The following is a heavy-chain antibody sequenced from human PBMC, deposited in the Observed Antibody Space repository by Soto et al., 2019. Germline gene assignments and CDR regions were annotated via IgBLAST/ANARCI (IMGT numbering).Heavy chain of an antibody. D-gene: IGHD3-16*01. CDR1: GFTFSRYP. V-gene: IGHV3-30-3*01. J-gene: IGHJ4*02. CDR2: ISYDSNKR. Sequence: QVQLVESGGGVVQPGKSLLLSCAVSGFTFSRYPVHWIRQAPGKGLEWVAVISYDSNKRFYADSVKGRFTISRDNSKKMVYLQMNGLRTEDTAVFYCVRGLNEATIGGFDYWGQGTLVSVSS. CDR3: VRGLNEATIGGFDY.